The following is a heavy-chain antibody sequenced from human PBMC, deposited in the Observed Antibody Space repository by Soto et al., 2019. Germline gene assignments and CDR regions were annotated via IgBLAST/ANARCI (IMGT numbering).Heavy chain of an antibody. J-gene: IGHJ3*02. V-gene: IGHV3-23*01. CDR2: ISSSGGGT. CDR1: RVTFSNSA. Sequence: GSLRLSCAASRVTFSNSAMTWVRQASGRGLEWVSTISSSGGGTYYADSVKGRFTVSRDNSKNTLYLQMNSLRAEDTAVYYCARDKLPLRYFDWVPDDAFDIWGQGTMVTVSS. CDR3: ARDKLPLRYFDWVPDDAFDI. D-gene: IGHD3-9*01.